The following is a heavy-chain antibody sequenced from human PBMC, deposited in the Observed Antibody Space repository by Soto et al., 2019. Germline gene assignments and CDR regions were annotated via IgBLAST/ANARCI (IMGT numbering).Heavy chain of an antibody. Sequence: GGSLRLSCAASGFTFSSYAMSWVRQAPGKGLEWVSGISGSGGSTYYADSVKGRFTISRDNSKNTLYLQMNSLRDEDTAVYYCAKDLRATTSRGVFDIWGQGTMVTVSS. CDR3: AKDLRATTSRGVFDI. CDR1: GFTFSSYA. CDR2: ISGSGGST. J-gene: IGHJ3*02. D-gene: IGHD5-12*01. V-gene: IGHV3-23*01.